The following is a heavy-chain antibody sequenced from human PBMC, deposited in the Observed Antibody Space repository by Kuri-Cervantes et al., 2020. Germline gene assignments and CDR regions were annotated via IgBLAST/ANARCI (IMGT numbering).Heavy chain of an antibody. J-gene: IGHJ4*02. V-gene: IGHV3-53*01. Sequence: GESLKISCAASGFTVSSNYMSWVRQAPGKGLEWVSVIYSGGDTYYAESVKGRSTISRDDSKNTLYLQMNSLRAEDTAVYYCARLLYFDQWGQGTLVTVSS. CDR1: GFTVSSNY. CDR2: IYSGGDT. CDR3: ARLLYFDQ.